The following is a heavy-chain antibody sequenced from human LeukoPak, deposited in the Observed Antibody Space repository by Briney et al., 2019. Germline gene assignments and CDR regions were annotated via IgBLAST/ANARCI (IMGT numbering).Heavy chain of an antibody. CDR3: ARRIVGGTDGLDF. CDR2: IKNKANSYTT. J-gene: IGHJ3*01. CDR1: GFTHSIL. V-gene: IGHV3-72*01. Sequence: GGPLRHFCAPWGFTHSILVELEPPEPRGGPVVCGGRIKNKANSYTTEYAASVKGRFTMSRDDSQNSLYLQMNSLKTEDTAVYFCARRIVGGTDGLDFWGQGTMVTVSS. D-gene: IGHD1-26*01.